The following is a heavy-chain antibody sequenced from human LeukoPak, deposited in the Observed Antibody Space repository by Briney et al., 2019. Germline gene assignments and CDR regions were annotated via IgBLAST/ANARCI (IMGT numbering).Heavy chain of an antibody. V-gene: IGHV3-48*04. CDR2: ISSSGSTI. J-gene: IGHJ6*03. CDR3: ARGRRKWLVHYYYYMDV. CDR1: GFTFSSYW. Sequence: AGGSLRLSCAASGFTFSSYWMSWVRQAPGKGLEWVSYISSSGSTIYYADSVKGRFTISRDNAKNSLYLQMNSLRAEDTAVYYCARGRRKWLVHYYYYMDVWGKGTTVTISS. D-gene: IGHD6-19*01.